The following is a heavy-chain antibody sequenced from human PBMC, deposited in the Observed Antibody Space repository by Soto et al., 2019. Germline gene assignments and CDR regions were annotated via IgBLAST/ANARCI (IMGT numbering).Heavy chain of an antibody. CDR3: AKGTFYGNHLFDF. V-gene: IGHV3-23*04. CDR2: ISASGDNT. CDR1: EFTFSDYA. D-gene: IGHD4-17*01. Sequence: EVQLVESGGGLIQPGGSLRLSCAASEFTFSDYAMSWVRQAPGKGLEWVSGISASGDNTYSADSVKGRFTISRDNSKNTLYLQMNSLRAEDTAVYYCAKGTFYGNHLFDFWGQGTLVTVSS. J-gene: IGHJ4*02.